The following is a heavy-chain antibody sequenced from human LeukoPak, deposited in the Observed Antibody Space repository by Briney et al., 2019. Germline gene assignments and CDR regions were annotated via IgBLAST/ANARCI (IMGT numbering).Heavy chain of an antibody. Sequence: ASVKVSSKASVYTFTSYYMHWVRQTPEQRLEWMGIINPIGGSTSYAKKFQGRVTMTRDTSTSTVYMELRSLRSEDTAVYYCARDVVRRPAWGFDIWGQGTMATVSS. J-gene: IGHJ3*02. V-gene: IGHV1-46*01. D-gene: IGHD7-27*01. CDR3: ARDVVRRPAWGFDI. CDR2: INPIGGST. CDR1: VYTFTSYY.